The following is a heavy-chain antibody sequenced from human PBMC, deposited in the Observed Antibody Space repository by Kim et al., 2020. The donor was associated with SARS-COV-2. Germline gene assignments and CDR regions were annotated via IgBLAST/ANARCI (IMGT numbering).Heavy chain of an antibody. V-gene: IGHV4-59*01. J-gene: IGHJ6*02. CDR3: ARYAVTGTSYLGYYYYGMDV. CDR1: GGSISSYY. CDR2: IYYSGST. D-gene: IGHD1-20*01. Sequence: SETLSLTCTVSGGSISSYYWSWIRQPPGKGLEWIGYIYYSGSTNYNPSLKSRVTISVDTSKNQFSLKLSSVTAADTAVYYCARYAVTGTSYLGYYYYGMDVWGQGTTVTVSS.